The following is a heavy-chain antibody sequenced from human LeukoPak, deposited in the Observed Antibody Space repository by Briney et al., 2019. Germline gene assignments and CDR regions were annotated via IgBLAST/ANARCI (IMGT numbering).Heavy chain of an antibody. J-gene: IGHJ4*02. V-gene: IGHV3-30-3*01. Sequence: GRSLRLSCAASGCTFSSYATHWVRQAPGKGLEWVAVISYDGSNKYYADSVKGRFTISRDNSKNTLYLQMNSLRAEDTAVYYCARDTCSSTSCYPTFDYWGQGTRVTVSS. CDR1: GCTFSSYA. CDR3: ARDTCSSTSCYPTFDY. D-gene: IGHD2-2*01. CDR2: ISYDGSNK.